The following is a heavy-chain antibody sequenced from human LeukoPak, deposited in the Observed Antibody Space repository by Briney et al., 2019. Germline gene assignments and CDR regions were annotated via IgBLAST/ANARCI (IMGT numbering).Heavy chain of an antibody. CDR3: ASLGCSGGSCYPY. J-gene: IGHJ4*02. CDR1: GGSISSGGYY. V-gene: IGHV4-31*03. D-gene: IGHD2-15*01. Sequence: PSETLSLTCTVSGGSISSGGYYWTWIRQRPGQGPEWIGYIFYSGSTYYNASLKSRVIISGDTSKNQFSLRLSSVTAADTAVYYCASLGCSGGSCYPYWGQGTLVTVSS. CDR2: IFYSGST.